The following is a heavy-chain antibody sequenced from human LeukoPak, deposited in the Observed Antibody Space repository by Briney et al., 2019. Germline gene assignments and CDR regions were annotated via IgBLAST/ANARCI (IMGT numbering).Heavy chain of an antibody. D-gene: IGHD3-10*01. CDR3: ARDYYGSGSYSYYFDY. Sequence: GGSLRLSCAASGFTFDDYGMSWVRQAPGKGLEWVSYISSSGSTIYYADSVKGRFTISRDNAKNSLYLQMNSLRAEDTAVYYCARDYYGSGSYSYYFDYWGQGTLVTVSS. J-gene: IGHJ4*02. V-gene: IGHV3-11*04. CDR1: GFTFDDYG. CDR2: ISSSGSTI.